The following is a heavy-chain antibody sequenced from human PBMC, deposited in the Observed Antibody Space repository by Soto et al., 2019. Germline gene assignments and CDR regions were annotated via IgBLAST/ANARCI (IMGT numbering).Heavy chain of an antibody. J-gene: IGHJ6*03. D-gene: IGHD5-12*01. CDR2: IWYDGSNK. CDR1: GFTFSSYG. CDR3: ARDGASNVDIVPYYYYYYMDD. Sequence: QVQLVESGGGVVQPGRSLRLSCAASGFTFSSYGMHWVRQAPGKGLEWVAVIWYDGSNKYYADSVKGRFTISRDNSKNTLYLRMTSLRAEDTAVYYCARDGASNVDIVPYYYYYYMDDWGKGTTVTVSS. V-gene: IGHV3-33*01.